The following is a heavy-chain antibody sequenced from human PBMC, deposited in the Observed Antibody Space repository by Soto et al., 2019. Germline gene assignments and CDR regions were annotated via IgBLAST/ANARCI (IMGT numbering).Heavy chain of an antibody. CDR2: ISSSSSYI. CDR3: ARDHRVIDDYGIDY. Sequence: GSLRLSCAASGFTFSSYTMNWVRQAPGKGLEWVSSISSSSSYIYYADSVKGRFTISRDNAKNSLYLQMNSLRAEDTAVYYCARDHRVIDDYGIDYWGQGTLVTVSS. J-gene: IGHJ4*02. D-gene: IGHD5-12*01. CDR1: GFTFSSYT. V-gene: IGHV3-21*01.